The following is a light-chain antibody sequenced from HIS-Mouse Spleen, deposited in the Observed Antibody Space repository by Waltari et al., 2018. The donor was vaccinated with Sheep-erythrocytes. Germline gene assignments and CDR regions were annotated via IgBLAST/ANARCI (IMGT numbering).Light chain of an antibody. CDR1: QSVSSN. V-gene: IGKV3-15*01. CDR3: QQYNNWPPT. J-gene: IGKJ1*01. Sequence: EIVMTQSPATLSVSPGERATLSCRASQSVSSNLAWYQQKPGQSPRLLIYGASTRATGIHARFSGSGSGTEFTLTISSLQSEDFAVYYCQQYNNWPPTFGQGTKVEIK. CDR2: GAS.